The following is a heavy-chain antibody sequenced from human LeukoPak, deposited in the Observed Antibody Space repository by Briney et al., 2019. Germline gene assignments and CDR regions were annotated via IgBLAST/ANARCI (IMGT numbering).Heavy chain of an antibody. Sequence: GGSLRLSCAASGLTLSNAWMSWIRQAPGKGLEWLSYISSSGGTIYYADSVKGRFTISRGNAKNSVYLQMKSLRAEDTAVYYCARESTATMGLDYWGQGTLVTVSS. CDR1: GLTLSNAW. J-gene: IGHJ4*02. CDR3: ARESTATMGLDY. CDR2: ISSSGGTI. V-gene: IGHV3-11*01. D-gene: IGHD4-17*01.